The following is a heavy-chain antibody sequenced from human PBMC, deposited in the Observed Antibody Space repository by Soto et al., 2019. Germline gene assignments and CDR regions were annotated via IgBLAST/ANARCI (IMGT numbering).Heavy chain of an antibody. V-gene: IGHV1-69*01. CDR1: GGTFSSYV. D-gene: IGHD2-2*02. Sequence: QVQLVQSGAEVKKPGSSVKVSCKASGGTFSSYVISWVRQAPGQGLEWMGGIIPIFGTANYAQKFQGRVTITADESTSTAYMELSSLRSEDTAVYYCARGSCSSTSCYIDRYGMDVWGQGTTVTVSS. CDR3: ARGSCSSTSCYIDRYGMDV. CDR2: IIPIFGTA. J-gene: IGHJ6*02.